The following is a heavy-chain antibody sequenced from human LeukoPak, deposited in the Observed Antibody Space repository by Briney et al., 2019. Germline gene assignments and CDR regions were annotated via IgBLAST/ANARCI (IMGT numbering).Heavy chain of an antibody. D-gene: IGHD2-2*01. Sequence: HHGESLKISCAASGFTFDDYTMHWVRQAPGKGLEWVSLISWDGGSTYYADSVKGRFTISRDNSKNSLYLQMNSLRTEDTALYYCAKGSSDEVPADMILDYWGQGTLVTVSS. CDR1: GFTFDDYT. J-gene: IGHJ4*02. CDR3: AKGSSDEVPADMILDY. V-gene: IGHV3-43*01. CDR2: ISWDGGST.